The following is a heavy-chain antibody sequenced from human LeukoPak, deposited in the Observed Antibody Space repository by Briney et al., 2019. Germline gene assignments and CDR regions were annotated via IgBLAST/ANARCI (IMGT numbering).Heavy chain of an antibody. CDR1: GGSISSGGYY. D-gene: IGHD1-26*01. V-gene: IGHV4-30-4*08. J-gene: IGHJ4*02. Sequence: SETLSLTCTVSGGSISSGGYYWSWIRQHPGKGLEWIGYIYYSGSTYYNPSLESRVTISVDTSKNQFSLKLSSVTAADTAVYYCARVFRTERLFDYWGQGTLVTVSS. CDR3: ARVFRTERLFDY. CDR2: IYYSGST.